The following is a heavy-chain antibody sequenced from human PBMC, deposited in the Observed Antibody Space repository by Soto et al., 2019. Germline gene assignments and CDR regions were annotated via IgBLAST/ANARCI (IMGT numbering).Heavy chain of an antibody. V-gene: IGHV1-46*01. CDR1: GYTFTSYY. CDR2: INPSGGST. D-gene: IGHD2-2*01. J-gene: IGHJ1*01. Sequence: QVQLVQSGAEVKKPGASVKVSCKASGYTFTSYYMHWVRQAPGHGLEWMGIINPSGGSTSYAQKFQGRVTMTRDTSTSTVYMELSSLRSEDTAVYYCASGVGCSSTSCYARGAEYFQHWGQGTLVTVSS. CDR3: ASGVGCSSTSCYARGAEYFQH.